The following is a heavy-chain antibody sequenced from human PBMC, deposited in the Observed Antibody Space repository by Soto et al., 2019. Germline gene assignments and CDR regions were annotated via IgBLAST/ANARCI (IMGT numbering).Heavy chain of an antibody. CDR2: ISGSGISI. CDR1: GFTFRSYA. CDR3: AKEPVGPDWYFDL. J-gene: IGHJ2*01. Sequence: DVQLLESGGGLVQPGGSLRLSCAASGFTFRSYAMSWVRQAPGKGLEWVSGISGSGISIHYADSVKGRFTVSRDNSKNTLYLQMNSLRAEDKAVYNCAKEPVGPDWYFDLWGRGTLVTVSS. V-gene: IGHV3-23*01.